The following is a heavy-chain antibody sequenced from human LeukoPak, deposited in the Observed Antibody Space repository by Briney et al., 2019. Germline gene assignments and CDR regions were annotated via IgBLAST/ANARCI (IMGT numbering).Heavy chain of an antibody. J-gene: IGHJ4*02. CDR1: GFTFSSYA. Sequence: GGSLRLSCAASGFTFSSYAMSWVRQAPGKGLEWVSVIYSGGSTDYADSVKGRFTISRDNSKNTLYLQMNSLRAEDTAVYYCARGGSGWYVDYWGQGTLVTVSS. V-gene: IGHV3-66*01. CDR2: IYSGGST. D-gene: IGHD6-19*01. CDR3: ARGGSGWYVDY.